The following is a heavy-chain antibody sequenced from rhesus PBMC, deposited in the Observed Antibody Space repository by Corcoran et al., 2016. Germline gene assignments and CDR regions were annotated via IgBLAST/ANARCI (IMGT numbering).Heavy chain of an antibody. CDR1: GGAIRHSYS. CDR3: AREVGGNADFDY. D-gene: IGHD1-44*01. Sequence: QVQLQESGPGLVKPSETLSLTCAFSGGAIRHSYSWNWIRQPPGKGLEWVGNIFGSSGRTYYNPSLKSRVTISKATSKNQFSLKLTSVTAADTAVYYCAREVGGNADFDYWGQGVLVTVSS. V-gene: IGHV4S7*01. CDR2: IFGSSGRT. J-gene: IGHJ4*01.